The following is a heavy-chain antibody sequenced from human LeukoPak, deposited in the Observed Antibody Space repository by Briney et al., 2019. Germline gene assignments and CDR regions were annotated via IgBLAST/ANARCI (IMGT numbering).Heavy chain of an antibody. Sequence: GGSLRLSCAASGFTFSSYAMSWVRQAPGKGLEWVANIKQEGSEKYYVDSVKGRFTISRDNAKNSLYLQMNSLRAEDTAVYYCARGGGWFDPWGQGTLVTVSS. CDR1: GFTFSSYA. CDR2: IKQEGSEK. D-gene: IGHD3-16*01. CDR3: ARGGGWFDP. V-gene: IGHV3-7*01. J-gene: IGHJ5*02.